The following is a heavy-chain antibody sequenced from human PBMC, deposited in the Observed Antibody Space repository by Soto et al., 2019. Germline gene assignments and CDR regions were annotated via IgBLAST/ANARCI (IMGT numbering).Heavy chain of an antibody. J-gene: IGHJ3*02. CDR1: GFYRSRYY. Sequence: SVILSLTCAFSGFYRSRYYWIWIRPPAGKGLEWIGRIYTSGSTNYNPSLKSRVTMSVDTSKNQFSLKLSSVTAADTAVYYCARDRGYYDSSGPPADAFDIWGQGTRVNVS. V-gene: IGHV4-4*07. CDR2: IYTSGST. CDR3: ARDRGYYDSSGPPADAFDI. D-gene: IGHD3-22*01.